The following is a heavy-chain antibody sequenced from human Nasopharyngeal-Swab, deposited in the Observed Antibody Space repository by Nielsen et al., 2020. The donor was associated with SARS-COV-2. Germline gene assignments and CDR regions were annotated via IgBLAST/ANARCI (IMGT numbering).Heavy chain of an antibody. V-gene: IGHV3-53*01. CDR3: ARDKYYDFWSGSNEGWYFDL. CDR2: FYRGGST. J-gene: IGHJ2*01. Sequence: GGSLRLSCKASGFSVSSNYMSWVRQAPGKGLEWVSVFYRGGSTYYADSVKDRFTISRDTSKNTLYLQMNSLRAEDTAVYYCARDKYYDFWSGSNEGWYFDLWGRGTLVTVSS. CDR1: GFSVSSNY. D-gene: IGHD3-3*01.